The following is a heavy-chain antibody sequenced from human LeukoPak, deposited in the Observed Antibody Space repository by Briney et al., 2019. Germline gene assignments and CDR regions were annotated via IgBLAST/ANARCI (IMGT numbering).Heavy chain of an antibody. CDR1: GFTFSSYS. CDR2: INHSGST. Sequence: GSLRLSCAASGFTFSSYSMNWVRQPPGKGLEWIGEINHSGSTDYNPSLKSRVSISVDTSKNQFSLKLNSVTAADTAVYYCAREGRDGSRYYFDYWSQGTLVTVSS. J-gene: IGHJ4*02. V-gene: IGHV4-34*01. CDR3: AREGRDGSRYYFDY. D-gene: IGHD5-24*01.